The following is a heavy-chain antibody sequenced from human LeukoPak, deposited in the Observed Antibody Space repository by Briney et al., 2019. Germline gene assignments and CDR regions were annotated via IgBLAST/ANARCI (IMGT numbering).Heavy chain of an antibody. Sequence: PGGSLRLSCAASGFTFSSYEMNWARQAPGKGLEWVSYISSSGSTIYYADSVKGRFTISRDNAKNSLYLQMNSLRAEDTAVYYCASSSNRYFDWLGLDYWGQGTLVTVSS. CDR1: GFTFSSYE. V-gene: IGHV3-48*03. CDR3: ASSSNRYFDWLGLDY. J-gene: IGHJ4*02. CDR2: ISSSGSTI. D-gene: IGHD3-9*01.